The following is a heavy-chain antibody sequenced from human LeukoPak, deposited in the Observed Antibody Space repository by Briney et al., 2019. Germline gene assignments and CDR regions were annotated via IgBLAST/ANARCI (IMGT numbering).Heavy chain of an antibody. Sequence: SVKVSCKASGGTLSSYAISWVRQAPGQGLEWMGGIIPTFGTANYAQKFQGRVTITADESTSTAYMELSSLRSEDTAVYYCGASTYYYDSSGSEGYNWFDPWGQGTLVTVSS. CDR1: GGTLSSYA. CDR2: IIPTFGTA. CDR3: GASTYYYDSSGSEGYNWFDP. V-gene: IGHV1-69*01. D-gene: IGHD3-22*01. J-gene: IGHJ5*02.